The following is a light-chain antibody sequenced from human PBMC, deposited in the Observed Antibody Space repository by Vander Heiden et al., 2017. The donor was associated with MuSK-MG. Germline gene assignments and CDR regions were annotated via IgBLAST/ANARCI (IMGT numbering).Light chain of an antibody. CDR1: NIGIKN. CDR3: QVWDSSSDQAV. J-gene: IGLJ1*01. CDR2: DDS. Sequence: SYVLTQAPSVSVAPGQTARITCGGNNIGIKNVHWYQQKPGQAPVVVVYDDSGRPSGNPDRFSGSSSGNTATLTISRVEVGDEADYYCQVWDSSSDQAVFGSGTKVTVL. V-gene: IGLV3-21*02.